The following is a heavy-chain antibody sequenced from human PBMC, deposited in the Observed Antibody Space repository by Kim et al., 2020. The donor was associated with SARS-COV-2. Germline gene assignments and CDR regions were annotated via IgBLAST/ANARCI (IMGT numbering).Heavy chain of an antibody. Sequence: YSPSFQGQVTISADKSISTAYLQWSSLKASDTAMYYCARRSPGTYAFDIWGQGTMVTVSS. CDR3: ARRSPGTYAFDI. V-gene: IGHV5-51*01. D-gene: IGHD1-7*01. J-gene: IGHJ3*02.